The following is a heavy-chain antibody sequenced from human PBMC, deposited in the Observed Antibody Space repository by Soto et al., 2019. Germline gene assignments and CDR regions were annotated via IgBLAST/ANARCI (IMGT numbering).Heavy chain of an antibody. CDR1: GGTFSSYA. V-gene: IGHV1-69*13. J-gene: IGHJ3*02. Sequence: RASVKVSCKASGGTFSSYAISWVRQAPGQGLEWMGGIIPIFGTANYAQKFQGRVTITADESTSTAYMELSSLRSEDTAVYYCARRRSDDAFDIWGQGTMVTVSS. CDR3: ARRRSDDAFDI. CDR2: IIPIFGTA.